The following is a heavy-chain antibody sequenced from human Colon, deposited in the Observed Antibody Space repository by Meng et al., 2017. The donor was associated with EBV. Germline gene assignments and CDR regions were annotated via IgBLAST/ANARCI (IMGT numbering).Heavy chain of an antibody. CDR3: ASPLGILGIVDL. CDR2: IYYSGST. Sequence: QLQESGPGLVEPSPTLSLTCTVSGGSISSSSYYWGWIRQPPGKGLEWIGSIYYSGSTYYNPSLKSRVTISVDTSKNQFSLKLSSVTAADTAVYYCASPLGILGIVDLWGRGTLVTVSS. V-gene: IGHV4-39*01. J-gene: IGHJ2*01. D-gene: IGHD7-27*01. CDR1: GGSISSSSYY.